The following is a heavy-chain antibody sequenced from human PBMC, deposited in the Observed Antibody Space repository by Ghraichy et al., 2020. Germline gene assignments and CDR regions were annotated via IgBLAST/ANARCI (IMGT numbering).Heavy chain of an antibody. V-gene: IGHV3-21*01. CDR2: INRRCDSI. J-gene: IGHJ4*02. CDR3: TREVDS. Sequence: GGSLRLSCAASGFNFISYTINWDRQAPGKGPEWVLWINRRCDSIYYAESVKGRFTISRDNAKNSVFLQLSSLRVDDTGVYYCTREVDSWGQGTLVIVSS. CDR1: GFNFISYT.